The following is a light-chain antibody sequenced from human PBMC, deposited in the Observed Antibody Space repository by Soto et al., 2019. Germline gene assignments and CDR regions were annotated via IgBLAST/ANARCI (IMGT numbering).Light chain of an antibody. J-gene: IGKJ4*01. CDR2: GAS. CDR1: QSVRSN. V-gene: IGKV3-15*01. CDR3: QQYNNWPQLT. Sequence: DIEMTQSPGTLSVSPGERATLSCRASQSVRSNLTWYQQKPGQAPRLLIYGASTRATGIPARFGGSGSGTEYTLTISSLQSEDFALYYCQQYNNWPQLTFGGGTKVEIK.